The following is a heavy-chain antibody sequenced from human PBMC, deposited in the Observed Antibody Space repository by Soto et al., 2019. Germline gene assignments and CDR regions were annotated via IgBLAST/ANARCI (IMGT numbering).Heavy chain of an antibody. Sequence: QVQLVQSGAEVKKPGSSVKVSCKASGGTFSSYAISWVRQAPGQGLEWMGGIIPIFGTANYAQKFQGRVTITADESTSTAYMELSSLRSEDTAVYYCARDYYGSGSYSDYYYDMDVWGQGTTVTVSS. V-gene: IGHV1-69*01. J-gene: IGHJ6*02. D-gene: IGHD3-10*01. CDR3: ARDYYGSGSYSDYYYDMDV. CDR2: IIPIFGTA. CDR1: GGTFSSYA.